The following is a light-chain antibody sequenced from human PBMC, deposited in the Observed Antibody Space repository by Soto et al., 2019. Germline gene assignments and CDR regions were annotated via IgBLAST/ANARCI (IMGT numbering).Light chain of an antibody. CDR2: KAS. Sequence: DIHLTQSPSTLSASVGDRVTITCRASQSISSWLAWYQQKPGKAPKLLIYKASTLESGVPSRFSGSGAGTEFTLTISSLQPDDFATYYCQRGVDYVWTFGQGTKVEIK. V-gene: IGKV1-5*03. CDR3: QRGVDYVWT. CDR1: QSISSW. J-gene: IGKJ1*01.